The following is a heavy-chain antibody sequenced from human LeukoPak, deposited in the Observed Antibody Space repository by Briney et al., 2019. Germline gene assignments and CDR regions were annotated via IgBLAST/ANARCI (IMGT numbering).Heavy chain of an antibody. CDR1: GGSISSYY. CDR3: ARVSSSSAFDI. D-gene: IGHD6-6*01. J-gene: IGHJ3*02. CDR2: IYYSGST. V-gene: IGHV4-59*01. Sequence: PSETLSLTCTVSGGSISSYYWSWIRQPPGKGLEWIGYIYYSGSTSYNPSLKSRVTISVDTSKNQFSLKLSSVTAADTAVYYCARVSSSSAFDIWGQGTMVTVSS.